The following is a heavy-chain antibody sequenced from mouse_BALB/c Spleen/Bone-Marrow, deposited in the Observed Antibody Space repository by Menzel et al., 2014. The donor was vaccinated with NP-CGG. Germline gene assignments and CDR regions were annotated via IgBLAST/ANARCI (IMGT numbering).Heavy chain of an antibody. J-gene: IGHJ2*01. CDR2: IYPGDGDT. CDR1: GCIFTSYW. CDR3: AREGGY. Sequence: QVQLQQSGAELARPGASVKLSCKASGCIFTSYWMQWVKQRPGQGLEWIGAIYPGDGDTRYTQKFKGKATLTADKSSSTAYMQLSSLASEDSAVYYCAREGGYWGQGTTLTVSS. V-gene: IGHV1-87*01.